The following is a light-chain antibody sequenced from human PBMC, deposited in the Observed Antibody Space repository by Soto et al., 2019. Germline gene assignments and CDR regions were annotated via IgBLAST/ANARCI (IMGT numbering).Light chain of an antibody. CDR1: QSVSSN. J-gene: IGKJ2*01. V-gene: IGKV3-15*01. CDR3: QQYNTWPPYT. Sequence: DIVMTQSPGTLSVSQGERATLSCRASQSVSSNLAWYQQKPGQAPRLLIYDASTRATGIPARFSGSGSGTYFTLSIRSLQSEDFAVYFCQQYNTWPPYTFGQGTKLEI. CDR2: DAS.